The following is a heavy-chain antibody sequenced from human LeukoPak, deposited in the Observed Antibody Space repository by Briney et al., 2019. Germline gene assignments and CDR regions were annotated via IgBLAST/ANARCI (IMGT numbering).Heavy chain of an antibody. V-gene: IGHV3-23*01. CDR3: AKDPNFDWLSQRVGY. J-gene: IGHJ4*02. D-gene: IGHD3-9*01. CDR2: ISGSGGST. CDR1: GFTFSSYA. Sequence: GGSLRLSCAASGFTFSSYAMSWVRQAPGKGLEWVSAISGSGGSTYYADSVKGRFTVSRDNSKNTLYLQMNSLRAEDTAVYYCAKDPNFDWLSQRVGYWGQGTLVTVSS.